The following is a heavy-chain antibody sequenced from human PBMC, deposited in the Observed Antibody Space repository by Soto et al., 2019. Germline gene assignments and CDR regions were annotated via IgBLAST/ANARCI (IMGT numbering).Heavy chain of an antibody. J-gene: IGHJ1*01. D-gene: IGHD4-17*01. V-gene: IGHV3-33*01. CDR2: IWYDGSNK. CDR3: ARDSMTTATTAYFQH. CDR1: GFTFSSYG. Sequence: QVQLVESGGGVVQPGRSLRLSCAASGFTFSSYGMHWVRQAPGKGLEWVAVIWYDGSNKYYADSVKGRFTISRDNSKNTLYLQMNSLRAEATAVYYCARDSMTTATTAYFQHWGQGTLVTVSS.